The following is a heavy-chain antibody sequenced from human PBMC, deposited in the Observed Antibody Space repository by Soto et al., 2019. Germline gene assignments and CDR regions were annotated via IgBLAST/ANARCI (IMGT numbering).Heavy chain of an antibody. V-gene: IGHV1-69*13. D-gene: IGHD3-22*01. Sequence: GASVKVSCKASGGTFSSYAISWVRQAPGQGLEWMGGIIPIFGTANYAQKFQGRVTITADESTSTAYMELSSLRSEETAVYYCARDLRVLYYYDSSGPLDAFEIWGQGTMVTVSS. CDR2: IIPIFGTA. J-gene: IGHJ3*02. CDR1: GGTFSSYA. CDR3: ARDLRVLYYYDSSGPLDAFEI.